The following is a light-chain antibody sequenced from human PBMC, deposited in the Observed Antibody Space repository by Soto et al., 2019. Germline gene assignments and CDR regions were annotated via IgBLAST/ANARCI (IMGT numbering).Light chain of an antibody. CDR2: GAS. Sequence: EIVLTQSPGTLSLSPGERATLSCRASQSVSSSYLAWYQQKPGQAPRLLIYGASSRATGIPDRFSGSGSGTAFTLTINRLEPEDFAVYYCQQYGSSPMYTLGQGTNLEIK. CDR1: QSVSSSY. V-gene: IGKV3-20*01. J-gene: IGKJ2*01. CDR3: QQYGSSPMYT.